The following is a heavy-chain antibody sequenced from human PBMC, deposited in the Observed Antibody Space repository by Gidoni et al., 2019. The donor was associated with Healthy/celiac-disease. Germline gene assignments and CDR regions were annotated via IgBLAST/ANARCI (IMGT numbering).Heavy chain of an antibody. CDR1: GLTLSSYS. CDR3: ARDLGDGDYGFDY. V-gene: IGHV3-21*01. Sequence: EVQLVESGGGMVKPGGSLRLSCAASGLTLSSYSINWVRQAPGKGLEWFSSISSSSSYIYYADSVKGRFTISRDNAKNSLYLQMNSLRAEDTAVYYCARDLGDGDYGFDYWGQGTLVTVSS. D-gene: IGHD4-17*01. J-gene: IGHJ4*02. CDR2: ISSSSSYI.